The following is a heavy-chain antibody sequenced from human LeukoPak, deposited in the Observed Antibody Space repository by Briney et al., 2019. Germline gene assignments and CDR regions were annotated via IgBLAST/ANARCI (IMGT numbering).Heavy chain of an antibody. CDR1: GFTFTSYR. J-gene: IGHJ4*02. Sequence: GGSLRLSCAASGFTFTSYRMDWVRQAPGKGLEWVSSISSSSTYIYYADSVKGRFTISRDNARNSLYLQMDSLRAEDTAVYYCVRQRRYCSGDSCYQRTFDYWGQGTLVTVSS. CDR2: ISSSSTYI. D-gene: IGHD2-15*01. CDR3: VRQRRYCSGDSCYQRTFDY. V-gene: IGHV3-21*01.